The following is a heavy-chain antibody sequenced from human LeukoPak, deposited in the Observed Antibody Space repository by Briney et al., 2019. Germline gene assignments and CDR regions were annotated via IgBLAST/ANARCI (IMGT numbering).Heavy chain of an antibody. V-gene: IGHV1-24*01. D-gene: IGHD1-1*01. CDR1: GYTLTELS. CDR3: ARGPIPTEGPRRPNWFDP. J-gene: IGHJ5*02. Sequence: ASVKVSCKVSGYTLTELSMHWVRQAPGKGLEWMGGFDPEDGETIYAQKFQGRVTMTEDTSTDTAYMELSSLRSEDTAVYYCARGPIPTEGPRRPNWFDPWGQGTLVTVSS. CDR2: FDPEDGET.